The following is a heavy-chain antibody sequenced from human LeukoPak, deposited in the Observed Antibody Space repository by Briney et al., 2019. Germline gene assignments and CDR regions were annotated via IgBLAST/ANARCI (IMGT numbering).Heavy chain of an antibody. J-gene: IGHJ3*02. CDR1: GFTFSSYA. Sequence: GGSLRLSCAASGFTFSSYAMPWVRQAPGKGLEWVAVISYDGSNKYYADSVKGRFTISRDNSKNTLYLQMNSLRAEDTAVYYCARDDYYDSTPPFDIWGQGTMVTVSS. V-gene: IGHV3-30-3*01. D-gene: IGHD3-22*01. CDR2: ISYDGSNK. CDR3: ARDDYYDSTPPFDI.